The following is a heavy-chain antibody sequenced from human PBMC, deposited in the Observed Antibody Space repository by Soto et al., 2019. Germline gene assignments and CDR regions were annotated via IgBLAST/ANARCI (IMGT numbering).Heavy chain of an antibody. J-gene: IGHJ5*02. CDR1: GGSFSGYY. D-gene: IGHD3-10*01. CDR3: ARPHFHRESGDLGTNWFDP. Sequence: SETLSLTCAVYGGSFSGYYWSWIRQPPGKGLEWIGEINHSGSTNYNPSLKSRVTISVDTSKNQFSLKLSSVTAADTAVYYCARPHFHRESGDLGTNWFDPWGQGTLVTVSS. V-gene: IGHV4-34*01. CDR2: INHSGST.